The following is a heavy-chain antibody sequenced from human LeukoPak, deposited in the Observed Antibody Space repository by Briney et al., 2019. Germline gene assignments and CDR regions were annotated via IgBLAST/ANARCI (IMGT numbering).Heavy chain of an antibody. D-gene: IGHD3-10*01. Sequence: AAVKVSCKASGYTFTSYGISWVRQAPGQGVEGMGWISAYNGNTNYAQKLQGRETMTTDTNTSTDYIEMRRLRDADTPVYYCARDHRSITMVRGGLTWFDRWGQGTLVTVSS. CDR2: ISAYNGNT. J-gene: IGHJ5*02. CDR3: ARDHRSITMVRGGLTWFDR. CDR1: GYTFTSYG. V-gene: IGHV1-18*01.